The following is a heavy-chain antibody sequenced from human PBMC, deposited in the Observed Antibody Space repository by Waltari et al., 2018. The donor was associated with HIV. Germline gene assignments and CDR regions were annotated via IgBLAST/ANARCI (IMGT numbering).Heavy chain of an antibody. Sequence: QVQLQELGPGLVKPSETLSLTCTVSGGSISSYYWCWIRPPAGKGLEWIGRIYASGSTNYNPSLKSRVTMSVDTSKNQFSLKLSSVTAADTAVYYCARDWGFGELFQGVLGYWGQGTLVTVSS. V-gene: IGHV4-4*07. CDR2: IYASGST. CDR1: GGSISSYY. J-gene: IGHJ4*02. CDR3: ARDWGFGELFQGVLGY. D-gene: IGHD3-10*01.